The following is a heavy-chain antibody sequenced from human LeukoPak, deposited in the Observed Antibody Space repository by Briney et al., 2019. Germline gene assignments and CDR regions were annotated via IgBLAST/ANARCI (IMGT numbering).Heavy chain of an antibody. V-gene: IGHV4-59*08. CDR3: ARHATTYFFFDF. CDR1: GGSISSYY. CDR2: IYYSGTT. J-gene: IGHJ4*02. Sequence: SETLSLTCTVSGGSISSYYWSWIRQPPGKGLEWIGYIYYSGTTKYNPSLKSRITISVDTSKNQFSLTLNSVTDADTAFYYCARHATTYFFFDFWGQGTLVTVSS. D-gene: IGHD4-11*01.